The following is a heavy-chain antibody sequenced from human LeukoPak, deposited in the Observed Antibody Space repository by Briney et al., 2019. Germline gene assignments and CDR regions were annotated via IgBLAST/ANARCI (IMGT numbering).Heavy chain of an antibody. Sequence: SETLSLTCTVSGDSISGYYWTWIRQPPGKGLEWIGYIYYTGSTNYNPSLKSRLTISVDTSKNQFSLRLSSVTAADTAVYYYAREHCSTSNCYADYWGQGTLVTVSS. D-gene: IGHD2-2*01. CDR2: IYYTGST. CDR1: GDSISGYY. CDR3: AREHCSTSNCYADY. V-gene: IGHV4-59*01. J-gene: IGHJ4*02.